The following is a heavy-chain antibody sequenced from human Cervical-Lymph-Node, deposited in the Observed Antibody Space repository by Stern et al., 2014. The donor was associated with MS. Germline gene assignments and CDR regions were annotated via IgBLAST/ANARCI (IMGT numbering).Heavy chain of an antibody. CDR3: ARGYRFFDD. Sequence: QMQLVQSGPGLVKPSQTLSLTCTVSGGSISSGSYYWSWIRQPAGKRLEWIGRMFSSGNTFYNPSLKSRVNISVDTSNNQFSLERISVTAADTAVYYCARGYRFFDDWGQGTLVTVSS. CDR2: MFSSGNT. CDR1: GGSISSGSYY. J-gene: IGHJ4*02. V-gene: IGHV4-61*02. D-gene: IGHD3-16*02.